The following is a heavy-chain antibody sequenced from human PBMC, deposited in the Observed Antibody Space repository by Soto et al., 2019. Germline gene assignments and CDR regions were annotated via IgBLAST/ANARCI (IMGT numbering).Heavy chain of an antibody. V-gene: IGHV4-31*03. CDR3: ARADYSYGYLGVY. J-gene: IGHJ4*02. CDR1: GGSISSGGYY. CDR2: IYYNGST. D-gene: IGHD5-18*01. Sequence: SETLSLTCTVSGGSISSGGYYWSWIRQHPGKGLEWIGYIYYNGSTYYNPSLKSRVTISVDTPKNQFSLKLSSVTAADTAVYYCARADYSYGYLGVYWGQGTLVTVSS.